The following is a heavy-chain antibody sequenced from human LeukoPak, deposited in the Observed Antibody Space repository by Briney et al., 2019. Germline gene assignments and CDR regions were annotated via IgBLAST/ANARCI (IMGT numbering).Heavy chain of an antibody. Sequence: SGGSLRLSCAASGFTFSSYGMHWVRQAPGKGLEWVAFIRYDGSNKYYADSVKGRFTISRDNSKNTLYLQMNSLRAEDTAVYYCAKDSTHYRVWDDYDIRGLYYWGQGTLVTVSS. J-gene: IGHJ4*02. V-gene: IGHV3-30*02. D-gene: IGHD3-22*01. CDR2: IRYDGSNK. CDR3: AKDSTHYRVWDDYDIRGLYY. CDR1: GFTFSSYG.